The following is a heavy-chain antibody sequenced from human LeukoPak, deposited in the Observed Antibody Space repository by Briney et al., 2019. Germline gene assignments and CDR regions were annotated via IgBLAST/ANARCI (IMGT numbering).Heavy chain of an antibody. V-gene: IGHV3-66*01. Sequence: GGSLRLSCAASGVTVSGNYWRWVRQPPGKGLEWISIIYADGNTRYADSVKGRFTFSRYSSKNTLHLQMNSLRAEDTAVYYCTYGDYPLTYWGQGTLVTVSS. CDR1: GVTVSGNY. J-gene: IGHJ4*02. CDR2: IYADGNT. D-gene: IGHD4-17*01. CDR3: TYGDYPLTY.